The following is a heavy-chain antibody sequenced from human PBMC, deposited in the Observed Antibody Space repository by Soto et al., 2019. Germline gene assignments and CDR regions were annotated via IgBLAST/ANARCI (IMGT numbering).Heavy chain of an antibody. CDR3: ARWAVTMYYFDY. V-gene: IGHV4-61*01. D-gene: IGHD4-17*01. CDR1: GGSVSSGSYY. Sequence: TSETLSLTCTVSGGSVSSGSYYWSWIRQPPGKGLEWIGYIYYSGSTNYNPSLKSRVTISVDTSKNQFSLKLSSVTAADTAVYYCARWAVTMYYFDYWGQGTLVTVSS. CDR2: IYYSGST. J-gene: IGHJ4*02.